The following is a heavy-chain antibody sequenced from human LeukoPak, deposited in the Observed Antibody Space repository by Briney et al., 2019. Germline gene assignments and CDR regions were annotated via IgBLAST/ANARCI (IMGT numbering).Heavy chain of an antibody. J-gene: IGHJ4*02. V-gene: IGHV3-49*04. Sequence: GWSLRLSCTASGFTFGDYAMSWVRQAPGKGPEWVGVIRSKAYGGTTEYAASVKGRFTISRDDSRSIAYLQMNSLKTEDTAVYYCTRDLGNEYGDYGSRYWGQGTQVTVSS. CDR1: GFTFGDYA. CDR2: IRSKAYGGTT. D-gene: IGHD4-17*01. CDR3: TRDLGNEYGDYGSRY.